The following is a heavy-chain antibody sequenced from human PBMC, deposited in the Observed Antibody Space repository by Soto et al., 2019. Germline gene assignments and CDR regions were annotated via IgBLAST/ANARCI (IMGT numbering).Heavy chain of an antibody. J-gene: IGHJ6*03. CDR3: ARHTFYYYYYYMDV. V-gene: IGHV4-59*08. CDR2: IYYSGST. Sequence: SETLSLTCTVSGGSISSYYWSWIRQPPGKGLEWIGYIYYSGSTNYNPSLKGRVTISVDTSKNQFSLKLSSVTAADTAVYYCARHTFYYYYYYMDVWGKGTTVTVSS. CDR1: GGSISSYY.